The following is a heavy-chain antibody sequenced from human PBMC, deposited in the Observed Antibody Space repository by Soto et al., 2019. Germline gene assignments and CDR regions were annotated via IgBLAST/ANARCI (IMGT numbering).Heavy chain of an antibody. Sequence: PGGSLRLSCAASGFTFSSYSMNWVRQAPGKGLEWVSSISSSSSYIYYADSVKGRFTISRDNAKSSLYLQMNSLRAEDTAVYYCARDPSGDYYYGMDVWGQGTTVTVSS. CDR3: ARDPSGDYYYGMDV. J-gene: IGHJ6*02. D-gene: IGHD4-17*01. CDR2: ISSSSSYI. V-gene: IGHV3-21*01. CDR1: GFTFSSYS.